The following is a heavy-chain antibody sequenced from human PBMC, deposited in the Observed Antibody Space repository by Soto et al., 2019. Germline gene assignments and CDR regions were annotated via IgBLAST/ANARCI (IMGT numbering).Heavy chain of an antibody. V-gene: IGHV4-59*08. Sequence: SETLSLKCTVSVGSVSGEYWSRIRHPPGKGLAWIPYNHYTGSSNSNPSLESRVTMSVDTSKTQFPLKLSSVTAADTAVYYCARHSNEYRKSLDFWGQGTLVTVSS. CDR3: ARHSNEYRKSLDF. J-gene: IGHJ4*02. CDR2: NHYTGSS. D-gene: IGHD1-1*01. CDR1: VGSVSGEY.